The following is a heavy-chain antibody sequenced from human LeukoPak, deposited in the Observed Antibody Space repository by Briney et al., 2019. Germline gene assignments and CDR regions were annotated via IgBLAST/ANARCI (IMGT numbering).Heavy chain of an antibody. Sequence: SETLSLTCIVSGDSMSPYYWSWIRQPPGKGLEWIGYISHSGDTSYNPSLKSRVSISVDTSKSHFSLILTSVTAADTAVYYCARIKLGGWFPEHWGQGTLVTVSS. CDR2: ISHSGDT. J-gene: IGHJ4*02. V-gene: IGHV4-59*01. CDR1: GDSMSPYY. D-gene: IGHD7-27*01. CDR3: ARIKLGGWFPEH.